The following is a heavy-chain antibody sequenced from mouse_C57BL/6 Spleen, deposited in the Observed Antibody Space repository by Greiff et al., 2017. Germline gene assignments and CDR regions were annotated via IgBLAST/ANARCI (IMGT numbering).Heavy chain of an antibody. CDR1: GFTFTSYW. CDR2: INPSNGGT. CDR3: ARDDGYPLDY. D-gene: IGHD2-3*01. Sequence: QVQLQQPGPELVKPGASVKLSCTASGFTFTSYWMHWVKQRPGQGLEWIGNINPSNGGTNYNEKFKSKATLTVDKYSSTAYMQLSSLTSENSAVYYGARDDGYPLDYWGQGTTLTVSS. J-gene: IGHJ2*01. V-gene: IGHV1-53*01.